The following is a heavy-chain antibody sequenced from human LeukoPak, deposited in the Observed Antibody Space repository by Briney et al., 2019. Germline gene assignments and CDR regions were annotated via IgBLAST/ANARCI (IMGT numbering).Heavy chain of an antibody. J-gene: IGHJ5*02. CDR3: AKVPLRRPGEPPGVSP. D-gene: IGHD1-14*01. V-gene: IGHV3-23*01. Sequence: AGGSLTLSCAASGFILSSYAMSWVRHPPERGLEWVSAIRGRGGTTYSADSVEGRFPISRDISKNTLYVQMNSLRGGDTAVYYCAKVPLRRPGEPPGVSPWGEGTLVTVSS. CDR1: GFILSSYA. CDR2: IRGRGGTT.